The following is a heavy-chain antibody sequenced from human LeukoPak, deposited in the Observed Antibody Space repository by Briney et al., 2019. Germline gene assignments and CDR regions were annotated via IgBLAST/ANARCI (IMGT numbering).Heavy chain of an antibody. CDR2: FDPEDGET. CDR3: ATGPTYYYDSSGYQGGDY. D-gene: IGHD3-22*01. V-gene: IGHV1-24*01. Sequence: ASVKVSCKVSGYTLNELSMHWVRQAPGKGLEWMGGFDPEDGETIYAQKFQGRVTMTEDTSTDTAYMELGSLRSEDTAVYYCATGPTYYYDSSGYQGGDYWGQGTLVTVSS. J-gene: IGHJ4*02. CDR1: GYTLNELS.